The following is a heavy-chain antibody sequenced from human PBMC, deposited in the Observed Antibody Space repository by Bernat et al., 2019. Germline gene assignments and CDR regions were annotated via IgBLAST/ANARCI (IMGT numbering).Heavy chain of an antibody. D-gene: IGHD3-3*01. J-gene: IGHJ6*03. CDR3: TREVTFWSGYQSYYYYYYMDV. CDR2: IRSKAYGGTT. V-gene: IGHV3-49*04. Sequence: EVQLVESGGGLVQPGRSLRLSCTASGFAFGDYAMSWVRQAPGKGLEWVGFIRSKAYGGTTEDAASVKSRFTISRDDSKSIAYLQMNSLKTEDTAVYYCTREVTFWSGYQSYYYYYYMDVWGKGTTVTVSS. CDR1: GFAFGDYA.